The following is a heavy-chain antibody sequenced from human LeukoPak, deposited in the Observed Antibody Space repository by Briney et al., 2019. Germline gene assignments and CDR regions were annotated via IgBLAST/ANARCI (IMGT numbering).Heavy chain of an antibody. CDR2: TYCRSTWYN. Sequence: SQTLSLTCAISGDSVSSNSVTWNWIRQSPSRGLEWLGRTYCRSTWYNDYAVSVRGRITVNPDTSKNQFSLHLNSVTPEDTAVYYCARRLTQYDCFDPWGQGILVTVSS. CDR3: ARRLTQYDCFDP. J-gene: IGHJ5*02. V-gene: IGHV6-1*01. CDR1: GDSVSSNSVT. D-gene: IGHD2-2*01.